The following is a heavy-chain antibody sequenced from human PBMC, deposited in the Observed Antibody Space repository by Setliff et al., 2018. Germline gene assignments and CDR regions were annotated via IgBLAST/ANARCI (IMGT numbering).Heavy chain of an antibody. CDR1: GYTFTSYG. V-gene: IGHV1-18*01. J-gene: IGHJ6*02. Sequence: ASVKVSCKASGYTFTSYGISWVRQAPGQGLEWMGWISAYNGNTNYAQKLQGRVTMTTDTSTSTAYMELRSLRSDDTAVYYCARDPASSGYDTYYYYYYGMDVWGQGTTVTVSS. CDR2: ISAYNGNT. D-gene: IGHD5-12*01. CDR3: ARDPASSGYDTYYYYYYGMDV.